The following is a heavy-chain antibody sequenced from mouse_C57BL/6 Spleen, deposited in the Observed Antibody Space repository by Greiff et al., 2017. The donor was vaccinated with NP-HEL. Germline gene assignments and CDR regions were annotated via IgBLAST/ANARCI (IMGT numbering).Heavy chain of an antibody. CDR1: GYTFTSYW. Sequence: VQLQQPGTELVKPGASVKLSCKASGYTFTSYWMHWVKQRPGQGLEWIGNINPSNGGTNYNEKFKSKATLTVDKSSSTAYMQLSSLTSEDSAVYYCARSRYGNYTWFAYWGQGTLVTVSA. CDR2: INPSNGGT. J-gene: IGHJ3*01. CDR3: ARSRYGNYTWFAY. D-gene: IGHD2-1*01. V-gene: IGHV1-53*01.